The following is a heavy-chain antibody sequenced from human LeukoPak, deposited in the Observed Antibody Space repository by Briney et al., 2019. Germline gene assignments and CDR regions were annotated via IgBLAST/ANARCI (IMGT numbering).Heavy chain of an antibody. CDR3: AREVLEWLLRDY. CDR2: IKQDGSEK. Sequence: PGGSLRLSCAASGSTFSSYWMSWVRQAPGKGLEWVANIKQDGSEKYYVDSVKGRFTISRDNAKNSLYLQMNSLRAEDTAVYYCAREVLEWLLRDYWGQGTLVTVSS. V-gene: IGHV3-7*01. J-gene: IGHJ4*02. CDR1: GSTFSSYW. D-gene: IGHD3-3*01.